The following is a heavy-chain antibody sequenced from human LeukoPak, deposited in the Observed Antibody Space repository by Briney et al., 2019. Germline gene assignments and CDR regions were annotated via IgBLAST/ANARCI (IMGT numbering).Heavy chain of an antibody. V-gene: IGHV3-30*02. D-gene: IGHD2-2*01. CDR2: IRYDGSNK. CDR1: GFTFSSYG. CDR3: AKDLLRVVPAAKGNWFDP. Sequence: PGGSLRLSCAASGFTFSSYGMHWLRQAPGKGLEWVAFIRYDGSNKYYADSVKGRFTISRDNSKNTLYLQMNSLRAEDTAVYYCAKDLLRVVPAAKGNWFDPWGQGTLVTVSS. J-gene: IGHJ5*02.